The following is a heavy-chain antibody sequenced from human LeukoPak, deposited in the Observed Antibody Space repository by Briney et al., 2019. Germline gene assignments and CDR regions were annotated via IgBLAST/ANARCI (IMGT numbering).Heavy chain of an antibody. D-gene: IGHD5-18*01. Sequence: PGGSLRLSCAASGFSFSSYWMSWVRQAPGKGLEWVAAINQDGSEKYYVDSVKGRFTISRDNAKNSLYLQMNSLRAEDTAVYYCAREGFDSYGTTKDAFDVWGQGTMVTVSP. CDR2: INQDGSEK. CDR1: GFSFSSYW. V-gene: IGHV3-7*05. CDR3: AREGFDSYGTTKDAFDV. J-gene: IGHJ3*01.